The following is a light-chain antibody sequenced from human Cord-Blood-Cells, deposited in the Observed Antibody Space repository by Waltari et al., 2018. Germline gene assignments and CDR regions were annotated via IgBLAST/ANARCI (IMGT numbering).Light chain of an antibody. Sequence: QSALTQPASVSGSPGQSITLSCTGTSSDVGSYNLVSWYQQHPGKAPKLMIYEGSNGPAGVSIRFAGSKCGNTACLTISGLQAEDEADYYCCSYAGSSTLVFGGGTKLTVL. CDR3: CSYAGSSTLV. CDR2: EGS. V-gene: IGLV2-23*01. J-gene: IGLJ3*02. CDR1: SSDVGSYNL.